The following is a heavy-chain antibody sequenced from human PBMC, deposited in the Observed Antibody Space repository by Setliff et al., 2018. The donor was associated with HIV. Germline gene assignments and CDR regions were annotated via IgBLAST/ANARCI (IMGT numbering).Heavy chain of an antibody. CDR3: ARDSRFSSDYGDFDY. CDR2: ISGGVDST. J-gene: IGHJ4*02. CDR1: GFTFSNYA. V-gene: IGHV3-23*01. D-gene: IGHD3-22*01. Sequence: GSLRLSCAASGFTFSNYAMSWVRQAPGKGLEWVSAISGGVDSTFYADSLKGRFTISRDNAKNSLYLQMDSLRAEDTAVYYCARDSRFSSDYGDFDYWGQGALVTVSS.